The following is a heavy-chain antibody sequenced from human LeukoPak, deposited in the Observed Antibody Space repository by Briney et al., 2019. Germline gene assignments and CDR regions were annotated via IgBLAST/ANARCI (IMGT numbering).Heavy chain of an antibody. J-gene: IGHJ4*02. CDR1: GFTFTSYW. CDR3: ARDVSRSFDY. CDR2: IKHDASET. D-gene: IGHD5/OR15-5a*01. V-gene: IGHV3-7*01. Sequence: PGGSLRLSCAASGFTFTSYWMTWVRQAPEKGLEWVANIKHDASETYHADSVKGRFTISRDNTQNSLYLQMNNLRAEDTAVYYCARDVSRSFDYWGQGTLVTVSS.